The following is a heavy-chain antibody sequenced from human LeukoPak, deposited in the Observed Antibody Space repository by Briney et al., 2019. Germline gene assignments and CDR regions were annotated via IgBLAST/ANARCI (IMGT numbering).Heavy chain of an antibody. CDR1: GGSFSSISYF. CDR3: ARRPSWPSTSAFDI. D-gene: IGHD2-2*01. V-gene: IGHV4-39*01. J-gene: IGHJ3*02. CDR2: IYYSGSA. Sequence: SETLSLTCGVSGGSFSSISYFWGWIRQPPGKGLQWFGSIYYSGSAYYNPSLQSRVAISVDTSRNQFSLKLTSVTAADTAVYYCARRPSWPSTSAFDIWGRGTMVTVSP.